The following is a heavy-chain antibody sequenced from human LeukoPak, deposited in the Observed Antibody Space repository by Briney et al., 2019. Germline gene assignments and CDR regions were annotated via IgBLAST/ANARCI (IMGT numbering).Heavy chain of an antibody. CDR2: INPNSGGT. Sequence: ASVKVSCKASGYTFTSYGISWVRQAPGQGLEWMGRINPNSGGTNYAQKFQGRVTMTRDTSISTAYMELSRLRSDDTAAYYCASVISHYYDSSGYNYWGQGTLVTVSS. J-gene: IGHJ4*02. D-gene: IGHD3-22*01. CDR1: GYTFTSYG. V-gene: IGHV1-2*06. CDR3: ASVISHYYDSSGYNY.